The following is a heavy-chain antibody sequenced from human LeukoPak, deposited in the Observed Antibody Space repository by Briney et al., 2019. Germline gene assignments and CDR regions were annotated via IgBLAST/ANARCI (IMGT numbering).Heavy chain of an antibody. V-gene: IGHV3-11*04. CDR2: ISRSGDTI. CDR3: ARDGNWFDP. J-gene: IGHJ5*02. CDR1: GFTFSDYY. Sequence: GGSLRLSCAAPGFTFSDYYMSWIRQTPGKGLEWVSYISRSGDTIYYADSVKGRFTISRDNAKNSLSLQMNSLRLEDTAVYYCARDGNWFDPWGQGTLVTVSS.